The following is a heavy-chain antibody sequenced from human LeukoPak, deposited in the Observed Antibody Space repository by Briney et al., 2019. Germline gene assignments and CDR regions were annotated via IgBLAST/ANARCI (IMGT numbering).Heavy chain of an antibody. V-gene: IGHV3-74*01. J-gene: IGHJ4*02. CDR3: AREGATVVNFDY. CDR2: INSDGSST. D-gene: IGHD4-23*01. CDR1: GFTFSSYG. Sequence: GGSLRLSCAASGFTFSSYGMHWVRQAPGKGLVWVSRINSDGSSTYYADSVKGRFTISRDNAKNTLYLQMNSLRAEDTAVYYCAREGATVVNFDYWGQGTLVTVSS.